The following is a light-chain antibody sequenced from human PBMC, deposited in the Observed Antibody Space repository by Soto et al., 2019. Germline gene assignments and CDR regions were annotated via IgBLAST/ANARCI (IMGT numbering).Light chain of an antibody. CDR3: SSYTTSNTWV. V-gene: IGLV2-14*01. CDR2: EVS. Sequence: QSALTQPASVSGSPGQSITISCTGTSSDVGAYDYVSWYQQQPGKAPKFMLYEVSNRPSGLSNRFSGSKSGNTASLTISGLQAEDSADYYCSSYTTSNTWVFGGGTKVTVL. J-gene: IGLJ3*02. CDR1: SSDVGAYDY.